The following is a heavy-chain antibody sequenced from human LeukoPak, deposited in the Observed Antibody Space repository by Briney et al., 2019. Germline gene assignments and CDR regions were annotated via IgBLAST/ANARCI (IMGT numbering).Heavy chain of an antibody. CDR1: GFTFSNAW. J-gene: IGHJ4*02. CDR2: IKSKTDGGTT. CDR3: TTAPASLDY. V-gene: IGHV3-15*01. Sequence: MAGGSLRLSCAASGFTFSNAWMSWVRQAPGKGLEWVGRIKSKTDGGTTDYAAPVKGRFGISRDDSENTLYLQMNSLITDDTAVYYCTTAPASLDYWGQGTLVTVSS.